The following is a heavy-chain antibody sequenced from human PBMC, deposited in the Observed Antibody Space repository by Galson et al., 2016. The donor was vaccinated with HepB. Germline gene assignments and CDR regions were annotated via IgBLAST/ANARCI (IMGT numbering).Heavy chain of an antibody. CDR1: GFTFSSYW. CDR2: VKRDGSER. Sequence: SLRLSCAASGFTFSSYWMSWVRQAPGKGLEWVANVKRDGSERYYVDSVKGRFTISRDNAKNSLFLQMNSLRVEDTAVYYCARGANRGRPLDYWGQGTLVTVSS. CDR3: ARGANRGRPLDY. J-gene: IGHJ4*02. V-gene: IGHV3-7*03. D-gene: IGHD3-10*01.